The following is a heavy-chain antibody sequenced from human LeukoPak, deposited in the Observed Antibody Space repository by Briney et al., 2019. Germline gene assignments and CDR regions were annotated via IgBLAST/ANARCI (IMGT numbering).Heavy chain of an antibody. CDR1: GGSISSSSYY. J-gene: IGHJ4*02. CDR2: IYYSGST. Sequence: KPSETLSLTCTVSGGSISSSSYYWGWIRQPPGKGLEWIGSIYYSGSTYYNPSLKSRVTISVDTSKNQFSLKLSSVTAADTAVYYCARRVDCSGGSCYAHFDYWGQGTLVTVSS. D-gene: IGHD2-15*01. V-gene: IGHV4-39*01. CDR3: ARRVDCSGGSCYAHFDY.